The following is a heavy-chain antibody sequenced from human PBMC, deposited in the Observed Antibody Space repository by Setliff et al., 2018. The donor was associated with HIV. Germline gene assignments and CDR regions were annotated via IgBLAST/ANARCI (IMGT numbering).Heavy chain of an antibody. D-gene: IGHD6-13*01. CDR2: MHASGST. V-gene: IGHV4-61*09. Sequence: SETLSLTCTVSGGSISSGNHYWAWIRQPAGKRLEWIGHMHASGSTYYNPSLNSRASISVDTSKNQFSLKLSSVTAADTAVYYCARGGYSSSWYTYYGMDVWGQGTTVTVSS. CDR3: ARGGYSSSWYTYYGMDV. J-gene: IGHJ6*02. CDR1: GGSISSGNHY.